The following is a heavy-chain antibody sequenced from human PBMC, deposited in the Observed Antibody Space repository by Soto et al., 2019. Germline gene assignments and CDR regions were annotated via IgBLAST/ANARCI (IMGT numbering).Heavy chain of an antibody. Sequence: QVQLVQSGAEVQKPGASVKVSCKASGYTFISYDINWVRQATGQGLEWMGWMNPNTGDTGYAQKFQGRVTMTRNTSINTANMELSSLRSDDTAVYFCARGDGYIVDYWGQGTLVTVSS. V-gene: IGHV1-8*01. CDR2: MNPNTGDT. CDR3: ARGDGYIVDY. CDR1: GYTFISYD. D-gene: IGHD5-12*01. J-gene: IGHJ4*02.